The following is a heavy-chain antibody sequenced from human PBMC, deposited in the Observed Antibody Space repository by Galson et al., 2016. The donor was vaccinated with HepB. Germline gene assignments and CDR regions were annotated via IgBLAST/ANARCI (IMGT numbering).Heavy chain of an antibody. D-gene: IGHD6-13*01. Sequence: QSGAEVKKPGESLKISCKGSGYSFTSYWIGWVRQMSGKGLEWMGIIYPGDSDTRYSPSLQGQVTISADKSISTAYLQWSSLKASDTAMYYCATLKAAEGHVYYNGVDVWGEGTTVTVSS. V-gene: IGHV5-51*01. J-gene: IGHJ6*02. CDR2: IYPGDSDT. CDR1: GYSFTSYW. CDR3: ATLKAAEGHVYYNGVDV.